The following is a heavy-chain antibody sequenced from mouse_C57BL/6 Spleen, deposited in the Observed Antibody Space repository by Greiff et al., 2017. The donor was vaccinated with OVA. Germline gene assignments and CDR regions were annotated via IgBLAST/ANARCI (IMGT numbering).Heavy chain of an antibody. Sequence: ESGPGLVKPSQSLSLTCSVTGYSITSGYYWNWIRQFPGNKLEWMGYISYDGSNNYNPSLKNRISITRDTSKNQFFLKLNSVTTEDTATYYCARGGYDGVYYAMDYWGQGTSVTVSS. V-gene: IGHV3-6*01. CDR1: GYSITSGYY. J-gene: IGHJ4*01. CDR3: ARGGYDGVYYAMDY. CDR2: ISYDGSN. D-gene: IGHD2-2*01.